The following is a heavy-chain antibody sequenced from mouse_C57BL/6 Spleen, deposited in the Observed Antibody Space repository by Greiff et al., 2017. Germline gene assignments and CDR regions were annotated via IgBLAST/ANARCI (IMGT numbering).Heavy chain of an antibody. Sequence: VHLVESGAELVKPGASVKISCKASGYAFSSYWMNWVKQRPGKGLEWIGQIYPGDGDTNYNGKFKGKATLTADKSSSTAYMQLSSLTSEDSAVYFCARSTQLPRFAYWGQGTLVTVSA. V-gene: IGHV1-80*01. CDR2: IYPGDGDT. CDR1: GYAFSSYW. D-gene: IGHD4-1*02. J-gene: IGHJ3*01. CDR3: ARSTQLPRFAY.